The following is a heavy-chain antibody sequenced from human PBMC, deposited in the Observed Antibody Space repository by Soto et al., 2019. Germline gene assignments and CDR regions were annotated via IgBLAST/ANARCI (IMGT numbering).Heavy chain of an antibody. CDR2: INYRGTS. V-gene: IGHV4-39*01. Sequence: SETLSLTCSVSGGSISMSDYYWGWIRQPPGEGLEWLGNINYRGTSYHNPSLKSRVTISVDTSKNQFSLKLSSVTAADTAIDYCVDMRGQWRPRNWGQGTLVTVSS. D-gene: IGHD6-19*01. CDR3: VDMRGQWRPRN. CDR1: GGSISMSDYY. J-gene: IGHJ4*02.